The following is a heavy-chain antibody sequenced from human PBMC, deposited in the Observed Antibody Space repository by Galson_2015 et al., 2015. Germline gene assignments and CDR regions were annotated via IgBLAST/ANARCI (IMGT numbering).Heavy chain of an antibody. Sequence: SLRLSCAASGFTVSSNYMTWVRRAPGKGLEWVSVLYSSATTYYRDSVKGRFTISRNSSKNTVYLQMHTLRAEDTAVYYCASHSRLELERRFAFDIWGQGTMVTVSS. CDR1: GFTVSSNY. V-gene: IGHV3-53*01. D-gene: IGHD1-1*01. J-gene: IGHJ3*02. CDR2: LYSSATT. CDR3: ASHSRLELERRFAFDI.